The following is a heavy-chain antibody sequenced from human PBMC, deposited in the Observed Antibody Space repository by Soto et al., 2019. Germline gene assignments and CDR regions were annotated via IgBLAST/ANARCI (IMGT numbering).Heavy chain of an antibody. CDR1: GFSLSTSGVG. V-gene: IGHV2-5*02. Sequence: QITLQESGPPLVKPTQTLTLTCTFSGFSLSTSGVGVGWIRQPPGKALEWLALIFWDDDKRYRPSLKSRLTITKDTSKHQVVLTMTNMDPVDTATYYCAHRRYYYGSGYFDYWGQGTLVTVSS. CDR3: AHRRYYYGSGYFDY. CDR2: IFWDDDK. J-gene: IGHJ4*02. D-gene: IGHD3-10*01.